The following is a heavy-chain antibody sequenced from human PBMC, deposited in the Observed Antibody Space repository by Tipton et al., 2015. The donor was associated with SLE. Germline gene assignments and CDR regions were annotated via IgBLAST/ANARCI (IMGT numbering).Heavy chain of an antibody. J-gene: IGHJ6*02. CDR1: GGSISSYY. CDR2: FYYSGTT. CDR3: ARWGGIEAMGGHFYYYGMDV. Sequence: TLSLTCTVSGGSISSYYWSWIRQPPGKGLECIGYFYYSGTTKYNPSLKSRLTISVDTSKNQFSLNLSSVTAADTAVYYCARWGGIEAMGGHFYYYGMDVWGQGTVVTVSS. V-gene: IGHV4-59*08. D-gene: IGHD1-26*01.